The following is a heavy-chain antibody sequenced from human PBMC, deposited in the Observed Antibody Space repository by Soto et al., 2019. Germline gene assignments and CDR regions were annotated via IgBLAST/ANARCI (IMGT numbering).Heavy chain of an antibody. D-gene: IGHD6-19*01. CDR2: MNPNSGNT. V-gene: IGHV1-8*01. CDR3: ARAPPGYSSGWYPNYYYYYYMDV. Sequence: ASVKVSCKACGYTFTSYDINWVRQATGQGLEWMGWMNPNSGNTGYAQKFQGRVTMTRNTSISTAYMELSSLRSEDTAVYYCARAPPGYSSGWYPNYYYYYYMDVWGKGTTVTVSS. J-gene: IGHJ6*03. CDR1: GYTFTSYD.